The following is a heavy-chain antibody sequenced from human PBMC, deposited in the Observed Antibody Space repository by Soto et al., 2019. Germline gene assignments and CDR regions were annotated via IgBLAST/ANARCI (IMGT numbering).Heavy chain of an antibody. CDR2: IHSSGST. D-gene: IGHD6-13*01. CDR1: GASMNSYH. Sequence: QVQLQASGPGLVKPSETLSLTCTVSGASMNSYHWSWIRQPAGKGLEWLGHIHSSGSTNYNPSLKSRVTMSVDTSKNQFSLMLMSLTAADTAVYYCARDQGVAAAGITWFDPWGQGSLVTVSS. J-gene: IGHJ5*02. V-gene: IGHV4-4*07. CDR3: ARDQGVAAAGITWFDP.